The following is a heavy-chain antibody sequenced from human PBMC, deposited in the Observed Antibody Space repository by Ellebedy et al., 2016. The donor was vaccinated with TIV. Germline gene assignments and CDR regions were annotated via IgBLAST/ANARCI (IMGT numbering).Heavy chain of an antibody. V-gene: IGHV3-48*02. CDR1: GFTFTTFW. Sequence: GESLKISCAASGFTFTTFWMNWVRQAPGKGLEWVSYISSSSSTIYYADYVKGRFTISRDNAKNSLYLQMNSLGDEDTAVYYCARVGRANYYYYYGMDVWGQGTTVTVSS. J-gene: IGHJ6*02. D-gene: IGHD3-10*01. CDR2: ISSSSSTI. CDR3: ARVGRANYYYYYGMDV.